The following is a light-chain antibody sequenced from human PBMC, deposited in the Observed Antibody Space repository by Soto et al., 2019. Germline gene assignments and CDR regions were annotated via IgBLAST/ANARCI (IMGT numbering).Light chain of an antibody. CDR2: GAS. V-gene: IGKV3-15*01. Sequence: DKVMTQSPATLSVSPGERATLYCRASQSVNINLACYQQQPGRAPRLLIFGASSRANGIPARFSGSGSGAEFTLPTSNLQTEDFAVYYCRQYNKWPRTFGQGTKVDIK. J-gene: IGKJ1*01. CDR3: RQYNKWPRT. CDR1: QSVNIN.